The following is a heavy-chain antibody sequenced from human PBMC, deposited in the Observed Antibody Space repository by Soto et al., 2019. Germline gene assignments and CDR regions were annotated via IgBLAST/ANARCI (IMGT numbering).Heavy chain of an antibody. Sequence: SETLSLTCAVYGGSFSGYYWSWIRQPPGKGLEWIGEINHSGSTNYNPSLKSRVTISVDTSKNQFSLKLSSVTAADTAVYYCARGLKDYDAGSSFLWSVPWGQGTLVTGS. CDR1: GGSFSGYY. V-gene: IGHV4-34*01. J-gene: IGHJ5*02. CDR3: ARGLKDYDAGSSFLWSVP. CDR2: INHSGST. D-gene: IGHD3-10*01.